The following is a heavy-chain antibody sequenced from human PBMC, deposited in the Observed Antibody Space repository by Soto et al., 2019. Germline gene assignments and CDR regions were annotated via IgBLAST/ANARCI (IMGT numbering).Heavy chain of an antibody. D-gene: IGHD1-7*01. CDR1: GGSFSGYY. CDR3: ARDENYAVQYYYYGMDV. J-gene: IGHJ6*02. Sequence: SETLSLTCAVYGGSFSGYYWSWIRQPPGKGLEWIGEINHSGSTNYNPSLKSRVTISVDTSKNQFSLKLSSVTAADTAVYYCARDENYAVQYYYYGMDVWGQGTTVS. CDR2: INHSGST. V-gene: IGHV4-34*01.